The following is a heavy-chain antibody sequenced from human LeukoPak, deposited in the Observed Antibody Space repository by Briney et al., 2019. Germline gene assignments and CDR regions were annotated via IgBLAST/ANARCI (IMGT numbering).Heavy chain of an antibody. CDR1: GYSFTSYW. Sequence: GESLKISCKGSGYSFTSYWIGWVRQMPGKGLEWMGIIYPGDSDTRYSPSFQGQVTISADKSISTAYLQWSSLKASDTAMYYCARRRANDDYYDSSGYYYLDYWGQGTLVTVSS. CDR2: IYPGDSDT. D-gene: IGHD3-22*01. CDR3: ARRRANDDYYDSSGYYYLDY. J-gene: IGHJ4*02. V-gene: IGHV5-51*01.